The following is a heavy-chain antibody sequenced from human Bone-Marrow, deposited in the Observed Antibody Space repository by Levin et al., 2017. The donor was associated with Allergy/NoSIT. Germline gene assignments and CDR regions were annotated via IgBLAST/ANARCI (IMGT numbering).Heavy chain of an antibody. Sequence: GESLKISCKASGYTFTGYYMHWVRQAPGQGLEWMGRINPNSGGTNYAQKFQGRVTMTRDTSISTAYMELSRLRSDDTAVYYCARDRIAARCWDYWGQGTLVTVSS. V-gene: IGHV1-2*06. CDR2: INPNSGGT. D-gene: IGHD6-6*01. CDR3: ARDRIAARCWDY. J-gene: IGHJ4*02. CDR1: GYTFTGYY.